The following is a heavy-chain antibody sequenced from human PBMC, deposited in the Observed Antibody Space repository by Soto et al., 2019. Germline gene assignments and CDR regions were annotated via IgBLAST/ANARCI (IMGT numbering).Heavy chain of an antibody. D-gene: IGHD6-19*01. Sequence: QVQLQQWGAGLLKPSETLSLTCAVYGGSFSGYYWSWIRQPPGKGLEWIGEINHSGSTTYNPSLKSRVTSTVDQSKNQFSLKLSSVTAADTAVYYCARVASGLNSSGPNWFDPWGQGTLVTVSS. CDR3: ARVASGLNSSGPNWFDP. V-gene: IGHV4-34*01. CDR1: GGSFSGYY. J-gene: IGHJ5*02. CDR2: INHSGST.